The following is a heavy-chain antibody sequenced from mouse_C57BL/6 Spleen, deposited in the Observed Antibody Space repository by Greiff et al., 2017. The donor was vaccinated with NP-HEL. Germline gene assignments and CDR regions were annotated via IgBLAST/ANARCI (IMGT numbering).Heavy chain of an antibody. D-gene: IGHD1-1*01. CDR1: GYTFTSYW. J-gene: IGHJ4*01. V-gene: IGHV1-50*01. CDR3: ARTTVVTMDY. Sequence: QVQLQQPGAELVKPGASVKLSCKASGYTFTSYWMQWVKQRPGQGLEWIGEIDPSDSYTNYNQKFKGKATLTVDTSSSTAYMQLSSLTSEDSAVYYCARTTVVTMDYWGQGTSVTVSS. CDR2: IDPSDSYT.